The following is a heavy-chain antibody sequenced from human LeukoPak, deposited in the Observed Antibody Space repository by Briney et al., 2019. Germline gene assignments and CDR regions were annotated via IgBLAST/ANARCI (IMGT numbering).Heavy chain of an antibody. CDR1: GFTFSSYA. Sequence: GGSLRLSCAASGFTFSSYAMSWVRQAPGKGLEWVSAISGSGGSTYYADSVKGRFTISRDNPKNTLYLQMNSLRAEDTAVYYCAKDLRGYYGSGSYRGYWGQGTLVTVSS. CDR2: ISGSGGST. J-gene: IGHJ4*02. D-gene: IGHD3-10*01. V-gene: IGHV3-23*01. CDR3: AKDLRGYYGSGSYRGY.